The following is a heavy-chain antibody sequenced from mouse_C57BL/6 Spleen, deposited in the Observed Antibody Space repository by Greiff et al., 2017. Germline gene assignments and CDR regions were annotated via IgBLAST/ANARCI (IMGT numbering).Heavy chain of an antibody. CDR3: ARGGDDDSRFAC. V-gene: IGHV3-6*01. D-gene: IGHD2-4*01. CDR2: ISYDGSN. CDR1: GYSITSGYY. J-gene: IGHJ3*01. Sequence: DVQLQESGPGLVKPSQSLSLTCTVTGYSITSGYYWNWIRQFPGNKLEWMVYISYDGSNNYNPSLKNIIAITRDTSKNPFFLKLNSVTAEDTATYCCARGGDDDSRFACWGQGALVTVSA.